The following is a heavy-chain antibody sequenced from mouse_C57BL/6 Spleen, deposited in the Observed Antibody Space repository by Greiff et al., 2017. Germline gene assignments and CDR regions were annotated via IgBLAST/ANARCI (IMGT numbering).Heavy chain of an antibody. J-gene: IGHJ3*01. Sequence: EVKLMESGGDLVKPGGSLKLSCAASGFTFSSYGMSWVRQTPDKRLEWVATISSGGSYTYYPDSVKGRFTISRDNAKNTLYLQMSSLKSEDAAMYYCARRAGEAWFAYWGKGTLVTVAA. V-gene: IGHV5-6*02. CDR3: ARRAGEAWFAY. CDR2: ISSGGSYT. CDR1: GFTFSSYG.